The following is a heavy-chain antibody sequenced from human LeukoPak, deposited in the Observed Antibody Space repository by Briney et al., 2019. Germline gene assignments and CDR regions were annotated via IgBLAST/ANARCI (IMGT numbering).Heavy chain of an antibody. V-gene: IGHV3-30*02. J-gene: IGHJ4*02. CDR3: AKDKHFDWLLYYFDY. CDR1: GFTFSSYG. D-gene: IGHD3-9*01. Sequence: GGSLRLSCAASGFTFSSYGMHWVRQAPGKGLEWVAFIRYDGSNKYYADSVKGRFTISRDSAKNSLYLQMNSLRAEDMALYYCAKDKHFDWLLYYFDYWGQGTLVTVSS. CDR2: IRYDGSNK.